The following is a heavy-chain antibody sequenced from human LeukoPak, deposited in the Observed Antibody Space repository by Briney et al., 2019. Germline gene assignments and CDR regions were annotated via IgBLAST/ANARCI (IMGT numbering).Heavy chain of an antibody. CDR3: AREIGSDYDVGWIDY. V-gene: IGHV3-73*01. CDR1: GVTFSGSA. J-gene: IGHJ4*02. Sequence: PGGSLRLSCAASGVTFSGSARHWVRQASGKGLEWVGRIRSKANSYATAYAASVKGRFTISRDDSKNTAYLQMNSLKTEDTAVYYCAREIGSDYDVGWIDYWGQGTLVTVSS. CDR2: IRSKANSYAT. D-gene: IGHD3-10*01.